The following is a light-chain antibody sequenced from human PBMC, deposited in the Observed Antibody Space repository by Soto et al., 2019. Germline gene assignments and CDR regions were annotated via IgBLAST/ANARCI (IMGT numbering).Light chain of an antibody. J-gene: IGKJ2*01. CDR2: GAS. Sequence: EIVLTQSPGTLSLSPGERATLSCRASQNVSSSYLAWYQQKPGQAPRLLIYGASSRATGIPDRFSGSGSGTQFTLNISRLEPEDFAVYYCQQYGSSPPRTFGQGTKLEIK. V-gene: IGKV3-20*01. CDR1: QNVSSSY. CDR3: QQYGSSPPRT.